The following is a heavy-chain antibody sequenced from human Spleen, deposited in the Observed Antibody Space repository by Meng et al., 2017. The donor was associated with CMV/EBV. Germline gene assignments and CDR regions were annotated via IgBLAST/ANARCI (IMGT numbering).Heavy chain of an antibody. CDR1: GGSASSGSYY. V-gene: IGHV4-61*01. Sequence: SETLSLTCTVSGGSASSGSYYWSWIRQPPGKGLEWLGYIYYSGSTNYNPSLKSRFTLSVDTSKNQFSLKLSSVTAADTAVYYCARGLVGATPRAFDHWGQGTLVTVSS. CDR3: ARGLVGATPRAFDH. CDR2: IYYSGST. D-gene: IGHD1-26*01. J-gene: IGHJ4*02.